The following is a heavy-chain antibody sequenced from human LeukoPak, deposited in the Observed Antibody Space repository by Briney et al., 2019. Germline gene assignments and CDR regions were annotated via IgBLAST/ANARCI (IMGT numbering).Heavy chain of an antibody. CDR3: AAEYSSSWYIWFDP. J-gene: IGHJ5*02. Sequence: PSETLSLTCTVPGGSISSSSYYWGWIRQPPGKGLEWIGSIYYSGSTYYNPSLKSRVTISVDTSKNQFSLKLSSVTAADTAVYYCAAEYSSSWYIWFDPWGQGTLVTVSS. CDR1: GGSISSSSYY. D-gene: IGHD6-13*01. V-gene: IGHV4-39*01. CDR2: IYYSGST.